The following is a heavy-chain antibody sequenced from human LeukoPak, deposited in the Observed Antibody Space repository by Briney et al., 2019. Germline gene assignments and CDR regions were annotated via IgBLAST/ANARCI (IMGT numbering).Heavy chain of an antibody. D-gene: IGHD6-19*01. CDR1: GFTFSDYY. CDR2: ITDSGSNT. Sequence: GGSLRLSCAASGFTFSDYYMAWIRQAPGKGLEWISYITDSGSNTYYADSVKGRFTISRDNARNSLYLQMNSLRAEDTAAYYCARDLAVAGYWGQGTVVAVSS. V-gene: IGHV3-11*01. CDR3: ARDLAVAGY. J-gene: IGHJ4*02.